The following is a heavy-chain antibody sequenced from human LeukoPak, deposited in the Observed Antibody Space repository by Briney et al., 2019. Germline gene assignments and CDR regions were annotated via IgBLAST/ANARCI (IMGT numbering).Heavy chain of an antibody. J-gene: IGHJ4*02. D-gene: IGHD3-10*01. CDR1: GGSISSGGYS. Sequence: SETLSLTCAVSGGSISSGGYSWSWIRQPPGKGLEWIGYIYHSGSTNYNPSLKSRVTISVDTSKNQFSLKLSSVTAADTAVYYCARVEFGELYYFDYWGQGTLVTVSS. V-gene: IGHV4-30-2*01. CDR3: ARVEFGELYYFDY. CDR2: IYHSGST.